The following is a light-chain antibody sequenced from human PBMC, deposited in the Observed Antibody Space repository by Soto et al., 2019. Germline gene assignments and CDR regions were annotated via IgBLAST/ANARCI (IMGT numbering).Light chain of an antibody. CDR1: QSVSSRS. J-gene: IGKJ1*01. CDR3: QQYNNWPRRT. V-gene: IGKV3-20*01. CDR2: DAS. Sequence: EIVLTQSPGTLSLSPGERATLSCRASQSVSSRSLAWYQQKPGQAPRLLISDASNRAADIPDRFSGSGSGTDFTLTINRLEPEDFAVYYCQQYNNWPRRTFGQGTKVDIK.